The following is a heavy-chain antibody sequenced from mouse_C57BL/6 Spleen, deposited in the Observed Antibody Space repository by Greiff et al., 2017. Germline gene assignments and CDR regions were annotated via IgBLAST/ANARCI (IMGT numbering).Heavy chain of an antibody. CDR2: IYPGDGDT. CDR1: GYAFSSYW. J-gene: IGHJ2*01. Sequence: VKLVESGAELVKPGASVKISCKASGYAFSSYWMNWVKQRPGKGLEWIGQIYPGDGDTNYNGKFKGKATLTADKSSSKAYMQLSSLTSEDSAVYFCARSGGSSYVDYWGQGTTLTVSS. V-gene: IGHV1-80*01. D-gene: IGHD1-1*01. CDR3: ARSGGSSYVDY.